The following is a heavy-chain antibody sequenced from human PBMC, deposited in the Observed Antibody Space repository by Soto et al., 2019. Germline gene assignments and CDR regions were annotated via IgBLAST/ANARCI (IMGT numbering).Heavy chain of an antibody. V-gene: IGHV1-69*08. CDR2: IIPILGIA. D-gene: IGHD2-21*02. Sequence: QVQLVQSGAEVKKPGSSVKVSCKASGGTFSSYTISWVRQAPGQGLEWMGRIIPILGIANYAQKFQGRVTITADKSTSTAYMELSSLRSEDTAVYYCARELHIVVVTARGAFDIWGQGTMVTVSS. J-gene: IGHJ3*02. CDR1: GGTFSSYT. CDR3: ARELHIVVVTARGAFDI.